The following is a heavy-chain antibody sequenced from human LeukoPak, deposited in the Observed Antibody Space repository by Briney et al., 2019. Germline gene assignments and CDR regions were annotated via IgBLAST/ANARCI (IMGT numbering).Heavy chain of an antibody. V-gene: IGHV3-7*04. CDR2: IKQDGSEK. D-gene: IGHD2-2*01. J-gene: IGHJ4*02. CDR1: GFTFSSYW. Sequence: GGSLRLSCAASGFTFSSYWMSWVRQAPGKGLEWVANIKQDGSEKYYVDSVKGRFTISRDNSKNTLHLQMNNLRAEDTAVYFCARGIVIIPAGVTDYWGQGTLVTVSS. CDR3: ARGIVIIPAGVTDY.